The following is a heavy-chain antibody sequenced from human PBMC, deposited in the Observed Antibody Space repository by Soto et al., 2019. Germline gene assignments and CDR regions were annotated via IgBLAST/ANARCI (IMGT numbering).Heavy chain of an antibody. Sequence: GGSLRLSCAASGFSVSGNYMSWVRQAPGKGPEWISVIHSGGDTNYADSVKGRFTISRDKSKNTLYLQMSSLRAEDTAVYYCAGSSRYGRTPNRFDYWGQTILVTLSS. V-gene: IGHV3-53*01. CDR3: AGSSRYGRTPNRFDY. D-gene: IGHD6-6*01. CDR1: GFSVSGNY. CDR2: IHSGGDT. J-gene: IGHJ4*02.